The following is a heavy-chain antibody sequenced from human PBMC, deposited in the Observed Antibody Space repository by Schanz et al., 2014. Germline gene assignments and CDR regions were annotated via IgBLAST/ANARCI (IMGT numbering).Heavy chain of an antibody. CDR3: ARDGLGADY. CDR2: IYYSGST. CDR1: GGSISSGGYS. V-gene: IGHV4-30-4*07. Sequence: QVQLQESGPGLVKPSQTLSLTCAVSGGSISSGGYSWNWIRQPPGKGLEWIVYIYYSGSTYYNPSLKSRVTISIDTSKNQISLRLRSVTEADTAVYYCARDGLGADYWGQGTLVTVSA. J-gene: IGHJ4*02.